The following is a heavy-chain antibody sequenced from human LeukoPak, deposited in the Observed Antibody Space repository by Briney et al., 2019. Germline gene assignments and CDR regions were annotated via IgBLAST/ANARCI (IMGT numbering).Heavy chain of an antibody. V-gene: IGHV1-2*06. CDR2: INPNSGDT. J-gene: IGHJ6*02. D-gene: IGHD1-7*01. CDR1: GYTFTGYH. CDR3: ARDAGTTSYYYYYGMDV. Sequence: VASVKVSCKASGYTFTGYHMHWVRQAPGQGLEWMGRINPNSGDTNYAQKFQGRVTMTRDTSISTAYVELSRLRSDDTAVYYCARDAGTTSYYYYYGMDVWGQGTTVTVSS.